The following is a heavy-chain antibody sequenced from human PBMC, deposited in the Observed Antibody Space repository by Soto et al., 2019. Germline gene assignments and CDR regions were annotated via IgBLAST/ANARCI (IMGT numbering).Heavy chain of an antibody. Sequence: QVQLVQSGAEVQKPGSSVKVSCKASGGTFSSYAISWVRQAPGQGLEWMGGIIPIFGTANYAQKFQGRVTITADESTGTAYMELSSLRSEDTAVYYCAREADCSGGSCYYYGMDVWGQGTTVTVSS. D-gene: IGHD2-15*01. J-gene: IGHJ6*02. CDR1: GGTFSSYA. CDR2: IIPIFGTA. V-gene: IGHV1-69*01. CDR3: AREADCSGGSCYYYGMDV.